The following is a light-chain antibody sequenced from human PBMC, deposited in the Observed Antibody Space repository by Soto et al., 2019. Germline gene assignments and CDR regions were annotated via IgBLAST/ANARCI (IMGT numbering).Light chain of an antibody. CDR2: GNS. V-gene: IGLV1-40*01. J-gene: IGLJ2*01. CDR3: QSYDSSLRRV. CDR1: SSNIGAGYD. Sequence: QSVLTQPPSVSGAPGQRVTISCTGSSSNIGAGYDVHWYQQLPGTAPKLLIYGNSNRPSGVPDRFSGSKSGTSASLAITGLQAEDEADYYCQSYDSSLRRVSGGGTKLTVL.